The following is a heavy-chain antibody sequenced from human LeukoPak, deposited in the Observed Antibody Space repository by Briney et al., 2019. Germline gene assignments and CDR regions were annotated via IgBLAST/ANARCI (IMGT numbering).Heavy chain of an antibody. D-gene: IGHD6-19*01. J-gene: IGHJ4*02. CDR2: VSTDGDT. CDR3: ARSRSGSVAGTSDY. V-gene: IGHV3-23*01. CDR1: GFTFSRYA. Sequence: GGALRLSCAASGFTFSRYAMSWVRQAPGKGLELVSSVSTDGDTYYTDSVKGRFTISRDTSRNTLFLQMTSLRAEDTALYYCARSRSGSVAGTSDYWGQGTLVIVSS.